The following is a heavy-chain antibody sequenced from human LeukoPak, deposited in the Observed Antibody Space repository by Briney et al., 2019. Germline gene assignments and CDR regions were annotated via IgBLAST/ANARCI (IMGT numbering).Heavy chain of an antibody. Sequence: SETLCLTCAVSGGSISSITWWSWARQPPGKGLEWIGEIYHTGSTNYNTSLKSRVTISVDTSKNQFSLKLSSVTAADRAEYYCARDARWMDTRLAFDIWGQGTMVTVSS. CDR3: ARDARWMDTRLAFDI. J-gene: IGHJ3*02. D-gene: IGHD2-2*03. CDR2: IYHTGST. V-gene: IGHV4-4*02. CDR1: GGSISSITW.